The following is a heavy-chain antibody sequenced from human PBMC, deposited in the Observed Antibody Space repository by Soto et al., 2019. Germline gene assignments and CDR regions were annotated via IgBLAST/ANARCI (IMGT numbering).Heavy chain of an antibody. CDR3: ATWEERYFQD. D-gene: IGHD1-26*01. CDR2: ISHDGSHK. J-gene: IGHJ1*01. CDR1: GFTFNSFT. Sequence: QVQLVESGGGVVQPGRSLRLSCAASGFTFNSFTMHWVRQAPGKGLEWVAVISHDGSHKYTADSVKGRFTISRDDLKNTLYPQMNSLRVEDTAIYYCATWEERYFQDWGQGTLVTVSS. V-gene: IGHV3-30*04.